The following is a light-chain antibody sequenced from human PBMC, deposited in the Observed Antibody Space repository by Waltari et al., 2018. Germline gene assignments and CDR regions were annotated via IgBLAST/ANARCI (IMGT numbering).Light chain of an antibody. CDR3: CSYAGRYTSV. V-gene: IGLV2-11*01. J-gene: IGLJ2*01. Sequence: QSALTQPRSVSGSPGQSVTLSCTGTSSDIGGYKYVSWYQQHPGKAPKLVIFDVDKRPSGVPVRFAGSQAGNPASLTISGLQTDDDADYYCCSYAGRYTSVFGRGTRVTVL. CDR1: SSDIGGYKY. CDR2: DVD.